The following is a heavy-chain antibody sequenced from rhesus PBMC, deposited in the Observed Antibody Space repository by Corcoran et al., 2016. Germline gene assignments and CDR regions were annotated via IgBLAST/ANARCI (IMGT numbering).Heavy chain of an antibody. Sequence: QVRLQESGPGLVKSSETLSLTCAVSVGSMSESSFWNWIRQPPGKGLEWIGNIYANSVTTYNPSLKSRVTISKDTSNNQFFLKVTSVTAADTAVYYCASPFERGRFEVWGAGILVTVSS. V-gene: IGHV4S9*01. CDR1: VGSMSESSF. J-gene: IGHJ5-1*01. CDR3: ASPFERGRFEV. CDR2: IYANSVTT. D-gene: IGHD3-34*01.